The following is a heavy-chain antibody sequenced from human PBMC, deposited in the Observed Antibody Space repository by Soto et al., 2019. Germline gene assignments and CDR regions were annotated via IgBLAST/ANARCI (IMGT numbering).Heavy chain of an antibody. V-gene: IGHV3-23*01. Sequence: EVQLLESGGGLVQPGGSLRLSCAASGFTFSSYAMSWFRQALGKGLEWVSAISGSGGSTYYADSVKGRFTISRDNSKNTLYLQMTSLRAEDTAVYYCAKLVDYGRYLDLWGRGTLVTVS. J-gene: IGHJ2*01. D-gene: IGHD4-17*01. CDR2: ISGSGGST. CDR3: AKLVDYGRYLDL. CDR1: GFTFSSYA.